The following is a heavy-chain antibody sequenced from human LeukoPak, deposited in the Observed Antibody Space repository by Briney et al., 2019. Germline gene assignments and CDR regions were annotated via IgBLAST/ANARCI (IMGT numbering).Heavy chain of an antibody. CDR3: AXXXNTAMAADY. D-gene: IGHD5-18*01. J-gene: IGHJ4*02. V-gene: IGHV4-59*08. Sequence: PSETLSLTCTVSGGSISSYYWSWIRQPPGKGLEWIGYIYYSGSTNYNPSLKSRVTISVDTSKNQFSLKLSSVTAADTAVYYCAXXXNTAMAADYWGQGTLVTVSS. CDR1: GGSISSYY. CDR2: IYYSGST.